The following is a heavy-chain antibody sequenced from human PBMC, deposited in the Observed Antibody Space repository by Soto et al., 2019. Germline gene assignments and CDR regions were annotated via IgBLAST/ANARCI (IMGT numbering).Heavy chain of an antibody. CDR1: GYSFTIYW. CDR2: IYPGDSDT. V-gene: IGHV5-51*01. D-gene: IGHD3-10*01. J-gene: IGHJ4*02. Sequence: GESLKISCNGSGYSFTIYWIGLVRQMPGKGLDWMGIIYPGDSDTRYSPSFQGQVTISADKSISTAYLQWSSLKASDTAMYYCARGLFYYYGSGSSYFDYWGQGTLVTVSS. CDR3: ARGLFYYYGSGSSYFDY.